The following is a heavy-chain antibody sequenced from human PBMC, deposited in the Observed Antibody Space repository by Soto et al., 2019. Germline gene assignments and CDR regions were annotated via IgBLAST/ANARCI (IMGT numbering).Heavy chain of an antibody. J-gene: IGHJ6*02. CDR2: IGAAGDT. CDR3: ARVVPSRYDFWSGYPSFGMDA. D-gene: IGHD3-3*01. Sequence: GGSLRLSCAASGFTFSTYGMHWVRQSTGKGLEWVSAIGAAGDTFYADSVKGRFTISRENAKNSLYLQMNSLRAGDTAVYYCARVVPSRYDFWSGYPSFGMDAWGQGTTVTVSS. V-gene: IGHV3-13*04. CDR1: GFTFSTYG.